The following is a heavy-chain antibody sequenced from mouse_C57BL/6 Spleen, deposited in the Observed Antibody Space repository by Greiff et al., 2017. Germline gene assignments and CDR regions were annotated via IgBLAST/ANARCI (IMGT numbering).Heavy chain of an antibody. J-gene: IGHJ3*01. Sequence: QVQLQQSGAELVRPGASVTLSCKASGYTFTDYEMHWVKQTPVHGLEWIGAIDPETGGTAYNQKFKGKAILTADKSSSTAYMELRSLTSEDSAVYYCTRGDYYGSGFAYWGQGTLVTVSA. CDR1: GYTFTDYE. D-gene: IGHD1-1*01. CDR3: TRGDYYGSGFAY. V-gene: IGHV1-15*01. CDR2: IDPETGGT.